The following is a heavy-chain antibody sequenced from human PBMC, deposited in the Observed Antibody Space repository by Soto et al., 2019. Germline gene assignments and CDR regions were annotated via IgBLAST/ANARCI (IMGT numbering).Heavy chain of an antibody. CDR3: ARRRTGAGIDY. CDR1: GFSLSTSGVG. CDR2: VFWDGDQ. V-gene: IGHV2-5*02. Sequence: QITLKESGPTLVKPTQTLTLTCTFSGFSLSTSGVGVGWIRQPPGKALEWLALVFWDGDQRYSPSLKSRLTITKDTSKNQVVLTMTNMDPVDTATYYCARRRTGAGIDYWGQGTLVTVSS. J-gene: IGHJ4*02. D-gene: IGHD6-19*01.